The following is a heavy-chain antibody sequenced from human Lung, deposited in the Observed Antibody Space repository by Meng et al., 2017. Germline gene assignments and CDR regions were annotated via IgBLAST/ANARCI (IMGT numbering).Heavy chain of an antibody. CDR2: IYNSGST. CDR3: ARGQKGYFDL. Sequence: VPLQESGPGLVKPSQTLSLTCTDSGGSISSSNYYWSWIRQPPGKGLEWSGHIYNSGSTYYNPSPKSRITISVDTSKNQFSLKLSSVTAADTAVYYCARGQKGYFDLWGRGTLVTVSS. CDR1: GGSISSSNYY. J-gene: IGHJ2*01. V-gene: IGHV4-30-4*01.